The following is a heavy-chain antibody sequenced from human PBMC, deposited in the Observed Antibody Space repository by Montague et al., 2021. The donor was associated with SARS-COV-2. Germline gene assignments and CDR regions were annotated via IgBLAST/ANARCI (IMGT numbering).Heavy chain of an antibody. Sequence: SVKVSCKASGGTFSNYAISWVRQAPGQGLEWMGGIVPIFGRANYAQKFQGRVTITADESTSTAYMELSSLRSEDTAVYYCARGGGTGSAIGFRYYYMDVWGKGTTVTVSS. CDR3: ARGGGTGSAIGFRYYYMDV. D-gene: IGHD2-2*02. CDR1: GGTFSNYA. J-gene: IGHJ6*03. CDR2: IVPIFGRA. V-gene: IGHV1-69*13.